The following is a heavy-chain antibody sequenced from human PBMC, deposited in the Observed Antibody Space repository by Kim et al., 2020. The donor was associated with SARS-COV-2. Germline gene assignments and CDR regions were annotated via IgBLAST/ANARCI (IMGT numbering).Heavy chain of an antibody. V-gene: IGHV4-61*02. J-gene: IGHJ4*02. Sequence: SETLSLTCTVSGGSISSGSYYWSWIRQPAGKGLEWIGRIYTSGSTNYNPSLKSRVTISVDTSKNQFSLKLSSVTAADTAVYYCARESRGYYDSSGYHGDYWGQGTLVTVSS. CDR3: ARESRGYYDSSGYHGDY. CDR2: IYTSGST. CDR1: GGSISSGSYY. D-gene: IGHD3-22*01.